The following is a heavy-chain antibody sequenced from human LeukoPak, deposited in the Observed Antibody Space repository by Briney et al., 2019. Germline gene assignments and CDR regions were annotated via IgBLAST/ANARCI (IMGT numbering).Heavy chain of an antibody. J-gene: IGHJ6*03. CDR1: GYSISSGYY. D-gene: IGHD6-19*01. CDR2: IYHSGST. V-gene: IGHV4-38-2*01. Sequence: SETLSLTCAVSGYSISSGYYWGWIRQPPGKGLEWIGSIYHSGSTYYNPSLKSRVTISVDTSKNQFSLKLSPVTAADTAVYYCARRSGWNYYYYYYYMDVWGKGTTVTVSS. CDR3: ARRSGWNYYYYYYYMDV.